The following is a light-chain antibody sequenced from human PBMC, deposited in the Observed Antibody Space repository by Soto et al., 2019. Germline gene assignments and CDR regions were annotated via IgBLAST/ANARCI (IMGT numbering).Light chain of an antibody. CDR1: QSVSSY. CDR2: DAS. CDR3: QQRSNWPT. V-gene: IGKV3-11*01. J-gene: IGKJ4*01. Sequence: EIVWTQSPATLSLSPGERATLSCRASQSVSSYLAWYQQKPGQAPRLLIYDASNRATGIPARFSGSGSGTDFHLTISSLEPEDFAVYYCQQRSNWPTFGGGTNVEIK.